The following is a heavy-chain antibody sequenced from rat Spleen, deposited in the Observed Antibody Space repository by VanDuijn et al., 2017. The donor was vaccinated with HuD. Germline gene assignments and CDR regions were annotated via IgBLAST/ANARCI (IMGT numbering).Heavy chain of an antibody. Sequence: QVQLKESGPGLVQPSQTLSLTCTVSGFSLTNYGVSWVRQPPGKGLEWIGAIWSGGDTDYNSALKSRLSINRDTSKSQVFLKMNSLQTDDTAIYFCTSLGDGGYYWGQGVMVTVSS. D-gene: IGHD1-11*01. CDR3: TSLGDGGYY. CDR1: GFSLTNYG. V-gene: IGHV2-15*01. J-gene: IGHJ2*01. CDR2: IWSGGDT.